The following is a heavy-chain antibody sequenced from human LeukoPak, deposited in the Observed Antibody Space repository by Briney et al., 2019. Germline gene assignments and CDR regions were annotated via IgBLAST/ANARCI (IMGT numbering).Heavy chain of an antibody. D-gene: IGHD6-13*01. CDR3: ARDREQEPTYDY. J-gene: IGHJ4*02. Sequence: GGSLRLSCAASGFTFSNYWMHWVRQGPGKGLVWVSRINSDGSNTNYADSVKGRFTISRDNAKNTLYLQMNSLRAEDTAVYYCARDREQEPTYDYWGRGTLVTVSS. CDR2: INSDGSNT. V-gene: IGHV3-74*01. CDR1: GFTFSNYW.